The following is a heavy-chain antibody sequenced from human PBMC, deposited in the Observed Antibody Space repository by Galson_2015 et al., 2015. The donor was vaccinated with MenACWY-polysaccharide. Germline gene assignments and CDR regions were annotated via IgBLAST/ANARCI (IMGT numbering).Heavy chain of an antibody. D-gene: IGHD2-2*01. CDR1: GPSFRSYA. J-gene: IGHJ6*03. CDR2: VSYDGNSQ. Sequence: SLRLSCAVSGPSFRSYAMHRVRQAPGKGLEWVAVVSYDGNSQKYAEAVKGRFTISRDNSKKTVYLQLNSLRPEDTAIYSCARDGCSSTNCHDYYNYYMDVWGRGTTVIVSS. CDR3: ARDGCSSTNCHDYYNYYMDV. V-gene: IGHV3-30*04.